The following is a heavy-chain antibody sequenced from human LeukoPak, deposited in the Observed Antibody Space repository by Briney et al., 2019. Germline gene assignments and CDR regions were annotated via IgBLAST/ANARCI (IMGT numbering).Heavy chain of an antibody. CDR3: ASTNVLLWFGELLPPRYYYGMDV. D-gene: IGHD3-10*01. CDR1: GYTFTGYY. V-gene: IGHV1-2*02. J-gene: IGHJ6*02. CDR2: INPNSGGT. Sequence: ASVKVSCKASGYTFTGYYMHWVRQAPGQGLEWMGWINPNSGGTNYAQKFQGRVTMTRDTSISTAYMELSRLRSDDTAVYYCASTNVLLWFGELLPPRYYYGMDVWAKGPRSPSP.